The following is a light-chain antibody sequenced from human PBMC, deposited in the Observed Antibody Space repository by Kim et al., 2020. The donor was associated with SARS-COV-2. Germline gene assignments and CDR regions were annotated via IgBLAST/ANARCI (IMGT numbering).Light chain of an antibody. CDR1: SSDVGGNNY. J-gene: IGLJ3*02. V-gene: IGLV2-8*01. Sequence: GQSATISCNGTSSDVGGNNYDSWDQKHPGKAPKRMIYEVSKRPSGVPDRFSGSKSGNTASLTVSGLQAEDEADYYCSSYAGSNNWVFGGGTQLTVL. CDR3: SSYAGSNNWV. CDR2: EVS.